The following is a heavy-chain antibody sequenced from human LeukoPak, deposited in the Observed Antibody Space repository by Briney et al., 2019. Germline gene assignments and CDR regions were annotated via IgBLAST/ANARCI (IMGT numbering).Heavy chain of an antibody. CDR3: AKEEEENWFDP. CDR1: GFTFSNLW. Sequence: PGGSLRLSCAASGFTFSNLWMSWVRQAPGKGLKWVANIKQDGSEKYYVDSVKGRFTISRDNSKNSLYLQMNSLRTEDTALYYCAKEEEENWFDPWGQGTLVTVSS. V-gene: IGHV3-7*03. CDR2: IKQDGSEK. J-gene: IGHJ5*02.